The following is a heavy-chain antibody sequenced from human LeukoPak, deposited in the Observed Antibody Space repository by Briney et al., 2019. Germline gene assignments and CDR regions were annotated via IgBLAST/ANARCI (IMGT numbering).Heavy chain of an antibody. Sequence: SETLSLTCTVSGGSINSYYWNWIRRPPGGGLEWIGYIYYSGTTNYNPSLKSRDSISVDTSKNQFSLKLSSVTAADTAVYYCARDHSSVSLGWFDPWGQGTLVTVSS. CDR2: IYYSGTT. D-gene: IGHD3-16*02. CDR1: GGSINSYY. J-gene: IGHJ5*02. CDR3: ARDHSSVSLGWFDP. V-gene: IGHV4-59*01.